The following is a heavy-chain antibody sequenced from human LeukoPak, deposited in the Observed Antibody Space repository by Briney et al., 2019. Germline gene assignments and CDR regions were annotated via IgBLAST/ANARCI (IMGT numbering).Heavy chain of an antibody. J-gene: IGHJ4*02. D-gene: IGHD3-22*01. V-gene: IGHV4-59*11. CDR1: GGSISSHY. CDR2: IYYSGNT. CDR3: ARVKSYDDSSGYYLRGYYFDY. Sequence: SETLSLTCTVYGGSISSHYWSWIRQPPGKGLEWIGYIYYSGNTNYNPSLKSRVTISVATTKNQFSLKLSSVTAADTAVYYCARVKSYDDSSGYYLRGYYFDYWGQGTLVTVSS.